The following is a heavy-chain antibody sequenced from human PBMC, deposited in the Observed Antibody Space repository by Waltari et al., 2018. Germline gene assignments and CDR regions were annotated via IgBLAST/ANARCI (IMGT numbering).Heavy chain of an antibody. CDR1: GYTLTALS. CDR3: AFRCSSTSCYSGFAFDI. Sequence: QVQLVQSGAEVKKPGASVKVSGTVSGYTLTALSMHWVRQAPGKGLEWMGGFGPEDGETIYAQKFQGRVTMTEDTSTDTAYMELSSLRSEDTAVYYCAFRCSSTSCYSGFAFDIWGQGTMVTVSS. D-gene: IGHD2-2*02. J-gene: IGHJ3*02. V-gene: IGHV1-24*01. CDR2: FGPEDGET.